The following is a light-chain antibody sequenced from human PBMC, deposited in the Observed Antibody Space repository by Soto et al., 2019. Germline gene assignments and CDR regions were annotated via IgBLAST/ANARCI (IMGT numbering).Light chain of an antibody. CDR3: GSWDSSLSAYV. CDR2: DDN. J-gene: IGLJ1*01. CDR1: RSNIGGNS. Sequence: QSVLTQPHSLSAAPGQKVTISCSGSRSNIGGNSVSWYHQLPGTAPKLLSYDDNKRPSVIPDRFSGCKSGTSATLGITGFQTGDEAYYYCGSWDSSLSAYVFGTGTKVNGL. V-gene: IGLV1-51*01.